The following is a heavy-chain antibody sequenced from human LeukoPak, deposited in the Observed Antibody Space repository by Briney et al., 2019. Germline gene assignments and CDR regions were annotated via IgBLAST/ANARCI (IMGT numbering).Heavy chain of an antibody. Sequence: GGSLRLSCGASGFTFSNLWVSWVRQAPGKGLEWVANIKQDGSEKYYVDSLKGRFTISRDNAKNSLYLQMNSLRAEDTAVYYCAGNGVTYDSSVYYQAYDAFDIWGPGTMVTVSS. D-gene: IGHD3-22*01. V-gene: IGHV3-7*05. CDR1: GFTFSNLW. CDR2: IKQDGSEK. J-gene: IGHJ3*02. CDR3: AGNGVTYDSSVYYQAYDAFDI.